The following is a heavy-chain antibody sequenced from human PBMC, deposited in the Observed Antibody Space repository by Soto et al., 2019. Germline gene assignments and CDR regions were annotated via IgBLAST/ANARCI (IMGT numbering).Heavy chain of an antibody. V-gene: IGHV3-23*01. CDR1: GFTFSSYW. CDR2: ISRSGGRT. Sequence: PGGSLRLSCAASGFTFSSYWMSWVRQAPGKGLEWVSDISRSGGRTYYADSVKGRFTISRDNSKNTLYLQMNSLRAEDTAVYYCATGTYYYDSPDAFDIWGQGTMVTVSS. CDR3: ATGTYYYDSPDAFDI. J-gene: IGHJ3*02. D-gene: IGHD3-22*01.